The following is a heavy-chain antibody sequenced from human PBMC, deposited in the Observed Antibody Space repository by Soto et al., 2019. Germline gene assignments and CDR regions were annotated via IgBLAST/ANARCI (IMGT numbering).Heavy chain of an antibody. Sequence: EVQLVDSGGGVVQPGGSLRLSCAASGFSFSTYSMNWVRQAPGKGLEWVSYISSRGNNIYYGDSVKGRFTISRDNAKNSLNLQMNSLRDEDTAVYYCAREYYEYGLDVWGQGTTVIVSS. CDR3: AREYYEYGLDV. CDR2: ISSRGNNI. V-gene: IGHV3-48*02. J-gene: IGHJ6*02. CDR1: GFSFSTYS. D-gene: IGHD3-22*01.